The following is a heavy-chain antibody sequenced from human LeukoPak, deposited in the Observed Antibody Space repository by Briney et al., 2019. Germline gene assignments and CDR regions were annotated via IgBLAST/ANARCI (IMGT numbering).Heavy chain of an antibody. CDR1: GFTFSDYY. CDR3: ARLIGGWKAAAGTWWFDP. J-gene: IGHJ5*02. CDR2: ISSSSSYT. V-gene: IGHV3-11*06. D-gene: IGHD6-13*01. Sequence: GGSLRLSCAASGFTFSDYYMSWIRQAPGKGLEWVSYISSSSSYTNYADSVKGRFTISRDNGKNSLYLQMNSLRAEDTAVYYCARLIGGWKAAAGTWWFDPWGQGTLVTVSS.